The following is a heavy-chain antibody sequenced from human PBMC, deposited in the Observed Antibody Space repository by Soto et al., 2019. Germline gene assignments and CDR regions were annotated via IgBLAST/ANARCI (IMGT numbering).Heavy chain of an antibody. CDR2: ISYDGSNK. CDR3: AKGRGGPYYYYGMDV. V-gene: IGHV3-30*18. J-gene: IGHJ6*02. Sequence: LRLSCAASGFTFSSYGMHWVRQAPGKGLEWVAVISYDGSNKYYADSVKGRFTISRDNSKNTLYLQMNSLRAEDTAVYYCAKGRGGPYYYYGMDVWGQGTTVTVSS. D-gene: IGHD2-15*01. CDR1: GFTFSSYG.